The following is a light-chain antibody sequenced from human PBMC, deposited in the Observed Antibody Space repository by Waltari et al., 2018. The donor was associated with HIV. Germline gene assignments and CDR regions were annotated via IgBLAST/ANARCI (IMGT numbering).Light chain of an antibody. Sequence: QSVLNQPPSASATPGQWVTISCSGSNSNIGSYNIDCYQQFPGTASNLLIYSNDLRPSGGPDRFSGTKSGTSASLSISGLQSEDEADYYCAAWDDSLNGYVFGSGTKVTVL. J-gene: IGLJ1*01. CDR3: AAWDDSLNGYV. CDR2: SND. V-gene: IGLV1-44*01. CDR1: NSNIGSYN.